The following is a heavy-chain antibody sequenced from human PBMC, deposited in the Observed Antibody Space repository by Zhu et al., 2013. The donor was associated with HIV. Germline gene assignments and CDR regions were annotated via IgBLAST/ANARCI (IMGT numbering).Heavy chain of an antibody. D-gene: IGHD4-17*01. V-gene: IGHV1-2*02. CDR3: AREVKMTTVTHDAFDI. J-gene: IGHJ3*02. CDR1: GYTFTGYY. CDR2: INPNSGGT. Sequence: QVQLVQSGAEVKKPGASVKVSCKASGYTFTGYYMHWVRQAPGQGLEWMGWINPNSGGTNYAQKFQGRVTMTRDTSISTAYMELSRLRYDDTAVYYCAREVKMTTVTHDAFDIWAKGQWSPSLQ.